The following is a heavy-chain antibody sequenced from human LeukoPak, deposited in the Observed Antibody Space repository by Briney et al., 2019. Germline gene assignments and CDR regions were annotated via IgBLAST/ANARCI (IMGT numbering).Heavy chain of an antibody. CDR1: GFTVSTKY. D-gene: IGHD3-10*01. CDR3: ARVGDHYHWNLDL. Sequence: GSLRLSCAASGFTVSTKYMNWVRQAPGKGLEWVSILYSGGTTYYADSVKGRFTISRDTSKNTVSLQMNSLRAEDTAVYFCARVGDHYHWNLDLWGRGTLVTVSS. CDR2: LYSGGTT. J-gene: IGHJ2*01. V-gene: IGHV3-53*01.